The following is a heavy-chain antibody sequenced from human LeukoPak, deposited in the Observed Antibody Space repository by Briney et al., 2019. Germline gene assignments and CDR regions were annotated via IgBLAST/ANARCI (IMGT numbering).Heavy chain of an antibody. Sequence: GGSLRLSCAASGFTFSSYGMHWVRQAPGKGLEGVAFIWYGGSNKYYADSVKGRFTISRDNSKHTLYLQMNRLRAEDTAVYYCARGGNSGSYYFNYWGQGTLATVSS. CDR2: IWYGGSNK. CDR3: ARGGNSGSYYFNY. V-gene: IGHV3-30*02. D-gene: IGHD1-26*01. CDR1: GFTFSSYG. J-gene: IGHJ4*02.